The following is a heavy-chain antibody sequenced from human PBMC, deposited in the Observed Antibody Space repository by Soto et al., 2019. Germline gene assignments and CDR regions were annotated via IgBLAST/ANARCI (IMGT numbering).Heavy chain of an antibody. CDR2: MYYSGST. D-gene: IGHD4-17*01. CDR1: GASISSDGYY. Sequence: QVQLQESGPGLVRPSQTLSLTCTVSGASISSDGYYWGWIRQHPGKGLEYIAYMYYSGSTYYNPSLKSRVTMSVDASKNQFSLKLSSVTAADTAVYYCARSRQTVTSRFDLWGQGALVTVSS. CDR3: ARSRQTVTSRFDL. J-gene: IGHJ4*02. V-gene: IGHV4-31*03.